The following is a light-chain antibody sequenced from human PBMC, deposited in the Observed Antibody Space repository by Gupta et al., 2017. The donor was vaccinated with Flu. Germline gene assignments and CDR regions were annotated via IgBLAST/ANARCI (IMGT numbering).Light chain of an antibody. CDR2: WAS. J-gene: IGKJ1*01. CDR3: QQYFTSPWT. Sequence: CKSRQGVLYSSNNKNYLAWYQQKPGQPPKLLIYWASTRESGVPDRFFGSGSGTNFTLTVSSLQAEDVAVYYCQQYFTSPWTFGQGTKVEIK. V-gene: IGKV4-1*01. CDR1: QGVLYSSNNKNY.